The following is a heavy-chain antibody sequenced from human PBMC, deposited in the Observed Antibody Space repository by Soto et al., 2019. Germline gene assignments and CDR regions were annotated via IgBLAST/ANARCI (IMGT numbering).Heavy chain of an antibody. Sequence: QVQLVESGGGVVQPGRSLRLSCAASGFTFSSYGMHWVLQAPGKGLEWVAVIYCDGSNKYYADSVKGRFTISRDNSKSTLYLQMNSLRAEDTAVYYCARDSQDDGSGYYAGFDYWGQGTLVTVSS. CDR1: GFTFSSYG. CDR3: ARDSQDDGSGYYAGFDY. CDR2: IYCDGSNK. V-gene: IGHV3-33*01. J-gene: IGHJ4*02. D-gene: IGHD3-22*01.